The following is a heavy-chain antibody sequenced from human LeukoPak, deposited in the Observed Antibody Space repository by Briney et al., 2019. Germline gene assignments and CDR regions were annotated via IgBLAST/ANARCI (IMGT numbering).Heavy chain of an antibody. J-gene: IGHJ4*02. CDR1: GFTFSDYY. CDR3: ARGHGPAAY. CDR2: INHSGST. Sequence: GSLRLSCAASGFTFSDYYMSWIRQPPGKGLEWIGEINHSGSTNYNPSLKSRVTISVDTSKNQFSLKLSSVTAADTAVYYCARGHGPAAYWGQGTLVTVSS. V-gene: IGHV4-34*01. D-gene: IGHD6-13*01.